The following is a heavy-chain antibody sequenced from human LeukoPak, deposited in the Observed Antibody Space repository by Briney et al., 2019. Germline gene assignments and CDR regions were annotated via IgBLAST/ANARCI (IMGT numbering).Heavy chain of an antibody. Sequence: SVKVSCKASGGTFSSYAISWVRQAPGQGLEWMGRIIPIFGTANYAQKFQGRVTITTDESTSTAYMELSSLRSEDTAVYYCAREKARAVAAQPHAFDIWGQGTMVTVSS. CDR1: GGTFSSYA. V-gene: IGHV1-69*05. D-gene: IGHD6-19*01. J-gene: IGHJ3*02. CDR3: AREKARAVAAQPHAFDI. CDR2: IIPIFGTA.